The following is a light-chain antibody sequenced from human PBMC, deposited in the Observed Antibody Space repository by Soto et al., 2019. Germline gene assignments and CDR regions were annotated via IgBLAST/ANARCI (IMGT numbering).Light chain of an antibody. J-gene: IGKJ5*01. Sequence: DIEITQSPSSLSASVGDRVTITCQASQDISNYLNWYQQKTGRAPKLLIYDASSLESGVSSRFSGSGSGTHFTFTISSLQPDDIATYYCQQYEDFPLTFGQGTRLDIK. CDR1: QDISNY. CDR2: DAS. CDR3: QQYEDFPLT. V-gene: IGKV1-33*01.